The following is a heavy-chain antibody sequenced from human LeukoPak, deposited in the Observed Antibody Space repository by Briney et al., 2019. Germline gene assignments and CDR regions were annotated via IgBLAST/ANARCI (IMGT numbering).Heavy chain of an antibody. CDR2: IWYDGSNK. J-gene: IGHJ6*02. D-gene: IGHD6-19*01. CDR1: GFTFSSYG. CDR3: ARGASSGWYGVYYYGMDV. Sequence: PGGSLRLSCAASGFTFSSYGMHWVRQAPGKGLEWVAVIWYDGSNKYYADSVKGRFTISRDNSKNTLYLQMNSLRAEDTAVYYCARGASSGWYGVYYYGMDVWGQGTTVTVSS. V-gene: IGHV3-33*08.